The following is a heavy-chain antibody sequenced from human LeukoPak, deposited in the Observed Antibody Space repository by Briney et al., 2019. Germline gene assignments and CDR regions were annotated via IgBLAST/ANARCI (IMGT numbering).Heavy chain of an antibody. D-gene: IGHD5-24*01. CDR2: MNPNSGNT. Sequence: ASVKVSCKASGYTFTSYYMHWVRQAPGQGLEWMGWMNPNSGNTGYAQKFQGRVTITRNTSISTAYMELSSLRSEDTAVYYCARGLEDGYNSGYWGQGTLVTVSS. CDR3: ARGLEDGYNSGY. J-gene: IGHJ4*02. V-gene: IGHV1-8*03. CDR1: GYTFTSYY.